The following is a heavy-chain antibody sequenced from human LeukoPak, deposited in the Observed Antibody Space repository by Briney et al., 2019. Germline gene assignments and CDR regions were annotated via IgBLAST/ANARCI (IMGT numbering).Heavy chain of an antibody. D-gene: IGHD6-13*01. J-gene: IGHJ6*03. CDR1: GFTFSSYG. Sequence: GGSLRLSCAASGFTFSSYGMHWVRQAPGKGLEWVAVISYDGSNKYYADSVKGRFTISRDNAKNSLYLQMNSLRAEDTAVYYCARDSQQLSGSYYYYYYMDVWGKGTTVTVSS. CDR3: ARDSQQLSGSYYYYYYMDV. CDR2: ISYDGSNK. V-gene: IGHV3-30*03.